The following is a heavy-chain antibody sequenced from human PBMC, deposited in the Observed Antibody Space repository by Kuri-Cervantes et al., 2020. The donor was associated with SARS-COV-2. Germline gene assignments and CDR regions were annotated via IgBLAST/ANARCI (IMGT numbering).Heavy chain of an antibody. Sequence: SCTVSGGSVSSGSYYWSWIRQPPGKGLEWIGYIYYSGSTYYNPSLKSRVTISVDTSKNQFSLKLSSVTATDTAVYYCARGWGGYCSSTSCYYHYYGMDVWGQGTTVTVSS. D-gene: IGHD2-2*01. V-gene: IGHV4-30-4*01. CDR2: IYYSGST. CDR3: ARGWGGYCSSTSCYYHYYGMDV. CDR1: GGSVSSGSYY. J-gene: IGHJ6*02.